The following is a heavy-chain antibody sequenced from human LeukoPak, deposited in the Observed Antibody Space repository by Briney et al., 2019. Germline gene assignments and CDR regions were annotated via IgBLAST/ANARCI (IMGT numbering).Heavy chain of an antibody. V-gene: IGHV3-74*01. J-gene: IGHJ6*03. CDR3: ASTVDTAMVSYYMDV. CDR1: GFTFSSYW. Sequence: GGSLRLSCAASGFTFSSYWMHWVRQAPGKGLVWVSRINSDGSSTSYADSVKGRFPISRDNAKNTLYLQMNSLRAEDTAVYYCASTVDTAMVSYYMDVWGKGTTVTVSS. D-gene: IGHD5-18*01. CDR2: INSDGSST.